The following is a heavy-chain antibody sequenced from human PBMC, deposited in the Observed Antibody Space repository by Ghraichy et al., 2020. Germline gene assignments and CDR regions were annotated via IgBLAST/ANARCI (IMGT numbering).Heavy chain of an antibody. J-gene: IGHJ4*02. CDR1: GGSISSSSYY. CDR3: ARLRWELLPDDHYYFDY. D-gene: IGHD1-26*01. CDR2: IYYSGST. V-gene: IGHV4-39*01. Sequence: SETLSLTCTVSGGSISSSSYYWGWIRQPPGKGLEWIGSIYYSGSTYYNPSLKSRVTISVDTSKNQFSLKLSSVTAADTAVYYCARLRWELLPDDHYYFDYWGQGTLVTVSS.